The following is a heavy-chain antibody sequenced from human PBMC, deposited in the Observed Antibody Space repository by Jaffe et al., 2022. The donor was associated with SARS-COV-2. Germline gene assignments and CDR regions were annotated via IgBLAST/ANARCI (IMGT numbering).Heavy chain of an antibody. J-gene: IGHJ3*02. D-gene: IGHD7-27*01. CDR1: GFTFSSYA. CDR2: ISYDGSNK. CDR3: AREGLALGAFDI. Sequence: QVQLVESGGGVVQPGRSLRLSCAASGFTFSSYAMHWVRQAPGKGLEWVAVISYDGSNKYYADSVKGRFTISRDNSKNTLYLQMNSLRAEDTAVYYCAREGLALGAFDIWGQGTMVTVSS. V-gene: IGHV3-30*04.